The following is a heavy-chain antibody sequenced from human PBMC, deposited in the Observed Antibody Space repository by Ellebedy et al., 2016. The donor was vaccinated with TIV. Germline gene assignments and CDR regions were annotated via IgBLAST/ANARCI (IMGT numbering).Heavy chain of an antibody. Sequence: PGGSLRLSCAASGTSISSNYMSWVRQAPGKGLEWVPVIYTGGSTYFADSVKGRFTISRHNSKNKLSLQMNSLRAEDTAVYYCARPSMVRGFDSWGQGTLVTVSS. CDR1: GTSISSNY. J-gene: IGHJ4*02. D-gene: IGHD3-10*01. V-gene: IGHV3-53*04. CDR2: IYTGGST. CDR3: ARPSMVRGFDS.